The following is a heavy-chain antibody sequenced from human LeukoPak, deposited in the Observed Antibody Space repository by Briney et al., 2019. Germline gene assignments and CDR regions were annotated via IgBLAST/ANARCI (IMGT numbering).Heavy chain of an antibody. D-gene: IGHD3-10*01. CDR1: GGSISSGGYY. CDR2: IYYSGST. CDR3: ARGSITMGAEYFQH. J-gene: IGHJ1*01. Sequence: PSQTLSLTCTVSGGSISSGGYYWSWIRQHPGKGLEWIGYIYYSGSTYYNPSLKSRVTISVDTSKNQFSLKLSSVTAADTAVYYCARGSITMGAEYFQHWGQGTLVTVSS. V-gene: IGHV4-31*03.